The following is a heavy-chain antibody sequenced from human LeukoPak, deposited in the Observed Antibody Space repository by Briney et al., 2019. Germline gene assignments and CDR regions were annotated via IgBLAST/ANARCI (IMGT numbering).Heavy chain of an antibody. Sequence: SVKGRFTISRDNAKNSLYLQMSSLRAEDTAMYYCARGKRSDCSGGGCYGGYWGQGTLVTVSS. D-gene: IGHD2-15*01. CDR3: ARGKRSDCSGGGCYGGY. V-gene: IGHV3-21*01. J-gene: IGHJ4*02.